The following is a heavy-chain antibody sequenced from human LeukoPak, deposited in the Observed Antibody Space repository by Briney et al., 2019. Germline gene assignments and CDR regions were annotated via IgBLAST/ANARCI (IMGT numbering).Heavy chain of an antibody. CDR1: SGSLSDHD. V-gene: IGHV4-34*01. CDR3: ARGKGDLSMIVMIVTAVEFYFDS. Sequence: PSETLSLTCAVFSGSLSDHDWGWIRQPPGKGLEWIGEINHRGATNYNPSLKSRVTLSLDTSKNQISLKLNSLTAADTAVYYCARGKGDLSMIVMIVTAVEFYFDSWGPGTLVTVSS. CDR2: INHRGAT. D-gene: IGHD3-22*01. J-gene: IGHJ4*02.